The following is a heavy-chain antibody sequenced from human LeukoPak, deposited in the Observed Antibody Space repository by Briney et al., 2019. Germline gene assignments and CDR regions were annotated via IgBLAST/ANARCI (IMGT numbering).Heavy chain of an antibody. D-gene: IGHD3-10*01. CDR3: AHRRSLRGLITPFNY. CDR2: IYWDDDK. V-gene: IGHV2-5*02. Sequence: SGPTLVKPTQTLTLTCTVSGFSLSTHGVGVGWIRQPPGKALEWLALIYWDDDKRYNPSLNNRLTIIKDTSKNQVVLTMTNMDPVDTATYFCAHRRSLRGLITPFNYWGQGILVTVSS. CDR1: GFSLSTHGVG. J-gene: IGHJ4*02.